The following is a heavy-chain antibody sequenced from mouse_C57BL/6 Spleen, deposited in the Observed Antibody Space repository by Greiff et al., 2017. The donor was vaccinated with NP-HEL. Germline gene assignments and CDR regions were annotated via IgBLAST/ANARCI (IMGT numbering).Heavy chain of an antibody. V-gene: IGHV2-2*01. J-gene: IGHJ4*01. CDR2: IWSGGST. Sequence: VQLQESGPGLVQPSQSLSITCTVSGFSLTSYGVHWVRQSPGKGLEWLGVIWSGGSTDYNAAFISRLSISKDNSKSQVFFKMNSLQADDTAIYYCARKGSTVVGAIDYWGQGTSVTVSS. D-gene: IGHD1-1*01. CDR1: GFSLTSYG. CDR3: ARKGSTVVGAIDY.